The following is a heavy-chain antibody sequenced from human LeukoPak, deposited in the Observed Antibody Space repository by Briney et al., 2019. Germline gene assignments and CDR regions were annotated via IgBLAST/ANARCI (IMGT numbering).Heavy chain of an antibody. Sequence: PSETLSLTCAVYGGSFSGYYWSWIRQPPGKGLEWIGEINHSGSTNYNPSLKSRVTISVDTSKNQFSLKLSSVTAADTAVYYCARGVIPGTMIVVVNHLAAFPPNPLLDYWGQGTLVTVSS. V-gene: IGHV4-34*01. CDR2: INHSGST. J-gene: IGHJ4*02. CDR1: GGSFSGYY. CDR3: ARGVIPGTMIVVVNHLAAFPPNPLLDY. D-gene: IGHD3-22*01.